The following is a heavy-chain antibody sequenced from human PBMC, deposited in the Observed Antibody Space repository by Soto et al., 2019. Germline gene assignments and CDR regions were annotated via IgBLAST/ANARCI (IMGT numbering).Heavy chain of an antibody. D-gene: IGHD3-3*01. J-gene: IGHJ5*02. CDR2: IYHSGST. Sequence: PSETLSLTCAVSSGSISSTNWWSWVRQPPGKGLEWIGEIYHSGSTNYNPSLKGRVTISLDKSKSQFSLKLSSVTAADTAVYYCARALGDWSGSDWFDPWGQGTLVTVSS. CDR3: ARALGDWSGSDWFDP. CDR1: SGSISSTNW. V-gene: IGHV4-4*02.